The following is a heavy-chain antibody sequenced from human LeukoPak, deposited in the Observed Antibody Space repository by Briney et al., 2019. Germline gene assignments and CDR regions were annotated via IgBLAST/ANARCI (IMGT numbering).Heavy chain of an antibody. Sequence: ASVKVSCKASGYTFTGYHVHWVRQAPGQGPEWMAWINPNSGATDYAQKFQGRVTMTRDTSTSTAYMELSRLRSDDTAVYYCARLNGNHFDYWGQGTLVTVSS. CDR2: INPNSGAT. CDR1: GYTFTGYH. CDR3: ARLNGNHFDY. J-gene: IGHJ4*02. V-gene: IGHV1-2*02. D-gene: IGHD1-14*01.